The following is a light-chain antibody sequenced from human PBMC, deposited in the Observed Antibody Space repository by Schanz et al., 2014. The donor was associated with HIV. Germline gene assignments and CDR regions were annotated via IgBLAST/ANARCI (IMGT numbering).Light chain of an antibody. Sequence: DVVMTQSPLSLPVTLGQPASISCRSSQSLVHSDGNTYLNWFQQRPGQSPRRLIYKVSNRDSGVPDRFSGSGSGTDFTLKISRVEAEDVGVYYCLQTTQFPWTFGQGTKVEIK. CDR3: LQTTQFPWT. J-gene: IGKJ1*01. CDR2: KVS. V-gene: IGKV2-30*02. CDR1: QSLVHSDGNTY.